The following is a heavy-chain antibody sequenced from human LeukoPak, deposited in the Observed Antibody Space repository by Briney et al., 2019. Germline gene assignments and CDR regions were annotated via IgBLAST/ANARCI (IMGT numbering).Heavy chain of an antibody. CDR3: ARDGWGTGWYDYEC. D-gene: IGHD6-19*01. CDR1: GFSFSSCC. Sequence: GGSLRLSCTASGFSFSSCCMNWVRQAPGKGLEWIAYIRTSSRTIYYADSVKGRFSISRDNAKNSLYLQMNSLRAEDTAVYYCARDGWGTGWYDYECRGQVTVVSVSS. J-gene: IGHJ4*02. CDR2: IRTSSRTI. V-gene: IGHV3-48*01.